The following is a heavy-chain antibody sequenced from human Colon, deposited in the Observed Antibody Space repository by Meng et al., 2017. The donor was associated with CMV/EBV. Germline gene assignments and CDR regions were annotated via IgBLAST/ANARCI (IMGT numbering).Heavy chain of an antibody. D-gene: IGHD3-3*01. J-gene: IGHJ4*02. CDR2: INPKSGDT. V-gene: IGHV1-2*02. CDR3: ARDLWSGSSDYFDY. Sequence: VNLVQSGAEVKKPGASGKVPCQASGYTFTGFYIQWVRQAPGQGLEWMGWINPKSGDTIYEQKFQGRVTMTRDTSISTVYMDLNSLRSDDTAVYFCARDLWSGSSDYFDYWGQGTLVTVSS. CDR1: GYTFTGFY.